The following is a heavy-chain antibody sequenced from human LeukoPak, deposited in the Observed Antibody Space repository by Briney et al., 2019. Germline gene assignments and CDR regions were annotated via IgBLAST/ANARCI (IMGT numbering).Heavy chain of an antibody. CDR2: ISTTSYI. CDR3: SRGFYDDTSGHYLLPDY. D-gene: IGHD3-22*01. J-gene: IGHJ4*02. V-gene: IGHV3-21*01. Sequence: ESGGSLRLSCAASGFTFSSYSTNWVLQAPGKGLEWVSSISTTSYIYYADSLKGRFTISRDNAKNSLYLQVNGLRAEDTAVYYCSRGFYDDTSGHYLLPDYWGQGTLVTVSS. CDR1: GFTFSSYS.